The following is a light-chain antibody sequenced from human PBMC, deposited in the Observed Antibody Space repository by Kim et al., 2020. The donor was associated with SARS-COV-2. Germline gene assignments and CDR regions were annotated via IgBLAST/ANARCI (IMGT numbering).Light chain of an antibody. J-gene: IGKJ4*01. V-gene: IGKV3-20*01. Sequence: EIVLTQSPGTLSLSPGERATLSCRASPSVGSSSLAWYQQKPGQPPRLLIYDASNRATDIPDRFSGSGSGTDFTLTISRLEPEDYAVYFCQQYGGSPLTFGGGTKVEIK. CDR2: DAS. CDR1: PSVGSSS. CDR3: QQYGGSPLT.